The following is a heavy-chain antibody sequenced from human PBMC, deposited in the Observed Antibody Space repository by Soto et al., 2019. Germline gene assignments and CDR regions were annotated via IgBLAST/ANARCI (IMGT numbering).Heavy chain of an antibody. CDR3: ARGRGDTAMAWYY. Sequence: QVQLQESGPGLVKPSETLSLTCTVSGGSISSYYLSCIRQSPGKGLEWIGYIYYSGSTKYNPSLKSRVTISVDTSKNQFSLKLISVTAADTAVYYCARGRGDTAMAWYYWGQGTLVTVSS. CDR2: IYYSGST. J-gene: IGHJ4*02. CDR1: GGSISSYY. V-gene: IGHV4-59*01. D-gene: IGHD5-18*01.